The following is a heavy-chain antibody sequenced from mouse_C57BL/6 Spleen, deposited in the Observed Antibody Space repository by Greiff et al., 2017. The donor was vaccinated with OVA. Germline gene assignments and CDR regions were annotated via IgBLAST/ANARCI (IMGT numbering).Heavy chain of an antibody. CDR2: INPYNGGT. CDR1: GYSFTDYY. CDR3: ARGGDYAMDY. Sequence: VQLQQSGPVLVKPGASVKMSCKASGYSFTDYYMNWVKQSHGQSLEWIGVINPYNGGTSYNQKFKGKATLTVDKSSRTAYMALNSLTSEDAAVYDCARGGDYAMDYWGQGTSVTVSS. J-gene: IGHJ4*01. V-gene: IGHV1-19*01.